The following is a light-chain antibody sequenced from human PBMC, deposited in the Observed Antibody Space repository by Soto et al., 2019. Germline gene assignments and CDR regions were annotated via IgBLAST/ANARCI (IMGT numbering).Light chain of an antibody. CDR3: QQSYSTPRT. J-gene: IGKJ1*01. Sequence: DIQMTQSPSSLSASVGDRVTITCRASQSISSYLNWYQQKPGKAPKLLIYAASSLQSGVPSRFSGRGSWTDFTLTISSLQPEDFATYYCQQSYSTPRTFGQGTKVDIK. V-gene: IGKV1-39*01. CDR1: QSISSY. CDR2: AAS.